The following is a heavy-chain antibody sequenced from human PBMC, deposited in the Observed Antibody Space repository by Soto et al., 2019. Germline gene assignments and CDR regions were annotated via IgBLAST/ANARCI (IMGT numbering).Heavy chain of an antibody. V-gene: IGHV4-59*01. J-gene: IGHJ4*02. CDR3: GRDAQIYCSSTSCYAGFDY. D-gene: IGHD2-2*01. CDR2: IHYSGST. CDR1: GGSISSYY. Sequence: SETLSLTCTVSGGSISSYYWSWIRQPPGKGLEWIGYIHYSGSTNYNPSLKSRATISVDTSKNQFSLKLSSVTAADTAAYYCGRDAQIYCSSTSCYAGFDYWGQGTLVTVSS.